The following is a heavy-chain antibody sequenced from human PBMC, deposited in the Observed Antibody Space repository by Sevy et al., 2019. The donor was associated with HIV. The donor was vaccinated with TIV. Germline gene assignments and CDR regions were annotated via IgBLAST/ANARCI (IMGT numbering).Heavy chain of an antibody. V-gene: IGHV3-23*01. CDR1: GFTFSSYA. CDR3: AREGCSKPHDY. J-gene: IGHJ4*02. CDR2: FSFGCGKI. D-gene: IGHD3-10*02. Sequence: GSLRLSCAASGFTFSSYAMSWVRQAPGKGLEWVSTFSFGCGKINYADSVKGRFTISRDNSKNALYLQMHSLSAEDTAVYYCAREGCSKPHDYWGQGTLVTVSS.